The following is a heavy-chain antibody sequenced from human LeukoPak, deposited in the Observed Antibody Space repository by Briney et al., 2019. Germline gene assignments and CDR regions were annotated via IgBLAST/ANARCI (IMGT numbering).Heavy chain of an antibody. CDR1: GGSISSSSYY. CDR3: ARDAYGAHLFDY. J-gene: IGHJ4*02. D-gene: IGHD4-17*01. CDR2: IYYSGST. V-gene: IGHV4-39*07. Sequence: SETLSLTCTVSGGSISSSSYYWGWIRQPPGKGLEWIGSIYYSGSTYYNPSLKSRVTISVDTSKNQFSLKLSSVTAADTAVYYCARDAYGAHLFDYWGQGTLVTVSS.